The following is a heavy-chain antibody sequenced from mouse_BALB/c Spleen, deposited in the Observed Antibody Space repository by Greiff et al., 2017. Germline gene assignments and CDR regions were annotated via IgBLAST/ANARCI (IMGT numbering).Heavy chain of an antibody. Sequence: EVKLVESGGGLVKPGGSLKLSCAASGFTFSSYAMSWVRQSPEKRLEWVAEISSGGSYTYYPDTVTGRFTISRDNAKNTLYLERSSLRSEDTAMYYCARKGTSTGYWGQGTLVTVSA. CDR2: ISSGGSYT. CDR3: ARKGTSTGY. J-gene: IGHJ3*01. CDR1: GFTFSSYA. V-gene: IGHV5-9-4*01. D-gene: IGHD1-1*01.